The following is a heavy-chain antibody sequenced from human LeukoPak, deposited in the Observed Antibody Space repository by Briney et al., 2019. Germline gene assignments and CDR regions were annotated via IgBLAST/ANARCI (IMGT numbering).Heavy chain of an antibody. Sequence: GGSLRLSCAASGFTLSSYAMSWVRQAPGKGLEWVTFIRYDESNQCYAASVKGRFTISRDNSKNTLYLQMNSLRPEDTAVYYCAKDVESYSYVDRADMDVWGKGTTVTISS. CDR1: GFTLSSYA. J-gene: IGHJ6*03. CDR2: IRYDESNQ. V-gene: IGHV3-30*02. CDR3: AKDVESYSYVDRADMDV. D-gene: IGHD5-18*01.